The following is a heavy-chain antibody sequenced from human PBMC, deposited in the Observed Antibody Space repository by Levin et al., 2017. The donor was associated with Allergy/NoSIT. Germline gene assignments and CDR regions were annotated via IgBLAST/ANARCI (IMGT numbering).Heavy chain of an antibody. J-gene: IGHJ6*02. V-gene: IGHV3-23*01. Sequence: SCAASGFTFSSYAMSWVRQAPGKGLEWVSAISGSGGSTYYADSVKGRFTISRDNSKNTLYLQMNSLRAEDTAVYYCAKVGGVSSGYETPGYYYYGMDVWGQGTTVTVSS. D-gene: IGHD5-12*01. CDR2: ISGSGGST. CDR1: GFTFSSYA. CDR3: AKVGGVSSGYETPGYYYYGMDV.